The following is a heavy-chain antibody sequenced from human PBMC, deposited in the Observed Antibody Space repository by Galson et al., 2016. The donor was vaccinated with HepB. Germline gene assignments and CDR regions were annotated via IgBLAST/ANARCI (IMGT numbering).Heavy chain of an antibody. V-gene: IGHV3-11*04. CDR1: GLTFSDYY. CDR2: ISADSSTI. Sequence: SLRLSCAASGLTFSDYYMSWIRQVPGKGLQWLSYISADSSTIHYADSVKGRFTISRDNARDSLYLQLSSLTAEDTAVYFCASGISYFGSSNSLDFWGQGTLVTVSS. J-gene: IGHJ4*02. CDR3: ASGISYFGSSNSLDF. D-gene: IGHD2/OR15-2a*01.